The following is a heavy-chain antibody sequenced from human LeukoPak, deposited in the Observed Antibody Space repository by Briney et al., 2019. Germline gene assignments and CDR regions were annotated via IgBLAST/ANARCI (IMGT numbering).Heavy chain of an antibody. CDR3: TTGDRSWFDY. V-gene: IGHV3-23*01. CDR2: ISGSGGNT. D-gene: IGHD1-14*01. CDR1: GFTFSSYG. J-gene: IGHJ4*02. Sequence: GGSPRLSCAASGFTFSSYGMSWVRQAPGKGLEWVSAISGSGGNTYYADSVKGRFTISRDNSKNTLYPQMNSLKTEDTAVYYCTTGDRSWFDYWGQGTLVTVSS.